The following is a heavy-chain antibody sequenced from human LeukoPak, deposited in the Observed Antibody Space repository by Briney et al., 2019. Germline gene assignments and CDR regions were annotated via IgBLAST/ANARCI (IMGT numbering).Heavy chain of an antibody. V-gene: IGHV3-23*01. CDR2: INGSGGST. D-gene: IGHD5-24*01. J-gene: IGHJ2*01. Sequence: GGSLRLSCAASGFTFSGYAMSWVRQAPGKGLEWVSDINGSGGSTYYADSVKGRFTISRDNSKNTLYLQMNSLRAEDTAVYYCARDPSRDGYNFYFDLWGRGTLVTVSS. CDR3: ARDPSRDGYNFYFDL. CDR1: GFTFSGYA.